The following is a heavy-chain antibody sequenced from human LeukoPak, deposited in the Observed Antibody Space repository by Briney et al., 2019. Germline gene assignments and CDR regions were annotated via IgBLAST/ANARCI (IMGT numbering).Heavy chain of an antibody. CDR2: IYYSGST. J-gene: IGHJ6*03. D-gene: IGHD6-13*01. Sequence: SETLSLTCTVSGGSISSYYWSWIRQPPGKGLEWIGYIYYSGSTNYNPSLKSRVTISVDTSKNQFSLKLSSVTAADTAVYYCARVTAAAGTHPELYYDYYYYRDVWGKGTTVTVSS. CDR1: GGSISSYY. CDR3: ARVTAAAGTHPELYYDYYYYRDV. V-gene: IGHV4-59*01.